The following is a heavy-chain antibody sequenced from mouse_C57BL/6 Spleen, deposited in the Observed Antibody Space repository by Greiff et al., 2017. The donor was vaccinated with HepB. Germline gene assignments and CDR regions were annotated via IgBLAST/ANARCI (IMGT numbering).Heavy chain of an antibody. CDR2: IDPSDSYT. D-gene: IGHD3-2*02. J-gene: IGHJ2*01. Sequence: VQLQQPGAELVRPGTSVKLSCKASGYTFTSYWMHWVKQRPGQGLEWIGVIDPSDSYTNYNQKFKGKATLTVGTSSSTAYMQLSSLTSEDSAVYYCARTAQATYFDYWGQGTTLTVSS. CDR1: GYTFTSYW. CDR3: ARTAQATYFDY. V-gene: IGHV1-59*01.